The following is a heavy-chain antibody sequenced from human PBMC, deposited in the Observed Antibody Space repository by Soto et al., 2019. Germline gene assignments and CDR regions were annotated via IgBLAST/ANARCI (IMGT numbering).Heavy chain of an antibody. CDR2: IYYSGST. V-gene: IGHV4-31*03. CDR1: GGSISSGGTY. Sequence: SETLSLTCTVSGGSISSGGTYWSWIRQHPGKGLEWIGSIYYSGSTYYNPSLKSRVTISVDTSKNHFSLKLSSVTAADTAVYYCARVRFSDAPPIYRGQGTLVT. CDR3: ARVRFSDAPPIY. J-gene: IGHJ4*02. D-gene: IGHD3-3*01.